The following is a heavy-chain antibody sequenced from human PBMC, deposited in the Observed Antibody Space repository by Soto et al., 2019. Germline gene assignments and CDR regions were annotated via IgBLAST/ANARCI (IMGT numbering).Heavy chain of an antibody. J-gene: IGHJ4*02. V-gene: IGHV1-18*01. Sequence: QVQLVQSGSEVKKPGASVKVSCKAYGYTFSSNGISWVRQAPGQGLEWMGWISTNSGNTNYAQMFQGRVTMTTDTSTSTAYMEMRSLGSDDTAVYYCARGRMHGLDHWGQGTLVTVSS. CDR1: GYTFSSNG. CDR3: ARGRMHGLDH. D-gene: IGHD2-8*01. CDR2: ISTNSGNT.